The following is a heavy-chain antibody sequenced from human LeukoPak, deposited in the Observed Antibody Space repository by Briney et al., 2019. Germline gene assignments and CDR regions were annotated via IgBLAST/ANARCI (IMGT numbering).Heavy chain of an antibody. Sequence: SETLSLTCTVSGGFISSSSYYWGWIRQPPGKGLEWIGSIYYSGSTYYNPSLKSRVTISVDTSKNQFSLKLSSVTAADTAVYYCARHRGSGLSYWGQGTLVTVSS. CDR1: GGFISSSSYY. J-gene: IGHJ4*02. V-gene: IGHV4-39*01. CDR3: ARHRGSGLSY. CDR2: IYYSGST. D-gene: IGHD6-19*01.